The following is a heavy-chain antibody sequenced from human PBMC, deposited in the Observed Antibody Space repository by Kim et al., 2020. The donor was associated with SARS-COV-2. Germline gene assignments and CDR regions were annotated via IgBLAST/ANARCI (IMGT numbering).Heavy chain of an antibody. CDR2: ISYDGSNK. Sequence: GGSLRLSCAASGFTFSSYAMHWVRQAPGKGLEWVAVISYDGSNKYYADSVKGRFTISRDNSKNTLYLQMNSLRAEDTAVYYCARSQSYNWNDGPWGQGTTVTVSS. CDR1: GFTFSSYA. D-gene: IGHD1-20*01. CDR3: ARSQSYNWNDGP. J-gene: IGHJ6*02. V-gene: IGHV3-30-3*01.